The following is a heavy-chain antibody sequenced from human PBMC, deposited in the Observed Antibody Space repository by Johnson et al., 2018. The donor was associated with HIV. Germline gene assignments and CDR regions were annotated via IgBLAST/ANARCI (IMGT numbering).Heavy chain of an antibody. D-gene: IGHD3/OR15-3a*01. J-gene: IGHJ3*02. CDR1: GFTFSNYG. CDR2: IQSDGSNK. Sequence: QVQLVESGGGVVQPGGSLRLSCAASGFTFSNYGMHWVRQAPGKGLEWVAFIQSDGSNKYYADSVKGRFTISIDNYKNTLDLQMESLRAEDTAVYYCAVGLNTDAFDIWGQGTMVTVSS. V-gene: IGHV3-30*02. CDR3: AVGLNTDAFDI.